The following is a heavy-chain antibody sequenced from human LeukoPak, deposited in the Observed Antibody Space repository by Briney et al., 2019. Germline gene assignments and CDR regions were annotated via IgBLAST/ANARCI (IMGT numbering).Heavy chain of an antibody. CDR3: ARNYYDSSGSSVKWFDP. Sequence: SETLSLTCTVSGYSISSGYYWGWIRQPPGKGLEWIGSIYHSGSTYYNPSLKSRVTMSVDTSKNQFSLKLSSVTAADTAMYYCARNYYDSSGSSVKWFDPWGQGTLVTVSS. J-gene: IGHJ5*02. V-gene: IGHV4-38-2*02. CDR1: GYSISSGYY. D-gene: IGHD3-22*01. CDR2: IYHSGST.